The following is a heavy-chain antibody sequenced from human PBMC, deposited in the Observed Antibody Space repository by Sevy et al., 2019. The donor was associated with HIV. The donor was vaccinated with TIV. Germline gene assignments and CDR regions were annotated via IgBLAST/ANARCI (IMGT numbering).Heavy chain of an antibody. CDR3: ARSVYGAGTYLNDY. CDR1: GYTFTGYY. Sequence: ASVKVSCKASGYTFTGYYVNWVRQAPGQGLEWMRWVDPNSGGTNYGQKFQGRVTMTSDTSISTAYMELRGLRSDDTAVYYCARSVYGAGTYLNDYWGQGTLVTVSS. V-gene: IGHV1-2*02. J-gene: IGHJ4*02. D-gene: IGHD3-10*01. CDR2: VDPNSGGT.